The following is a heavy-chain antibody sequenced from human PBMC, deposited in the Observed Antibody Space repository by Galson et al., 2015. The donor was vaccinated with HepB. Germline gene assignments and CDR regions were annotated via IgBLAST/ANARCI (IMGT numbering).Heavy chain of an antibody. D-gene: IGHD1-26*01. V-gene: IGHV1-2*02. Sequence: SVKVSCKASGYTFTGYYMHWVRQAPGQGLEWMGWINPNSGGTNYAQKFQGRVTMTRDTSISTAYMELSRLRSDDTAVYYCARGGIVAPDGAYYYGMDVWGQGTTVTVSS. CDR1: GYTFTGYY. CDR2: INPNSGGT. J-gene: IGHJ6*02. CDR3: ARGGIVAPDGAYYYGMDV.